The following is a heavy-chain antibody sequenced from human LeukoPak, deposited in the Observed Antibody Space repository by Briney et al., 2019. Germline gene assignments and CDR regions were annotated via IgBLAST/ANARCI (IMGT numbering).Heavy chain of an antibody. V-gene: IGHV3-74*01. CDR1: GFTFNKYW. CDR2: INPDGSST. CDR3: ASITPGY. Sequence: GGSLRPSCVASGFTFNKYWMHWVRQAAGKGLVWVSRINPDGSSTDYADSVKGRLTISRDNAKNTLYLQMNTLRAEDTALYFCASITPGYWGQGNLVTVSS. D-gene: IGHD1-14*01. J-gene: IGHJ4*02.